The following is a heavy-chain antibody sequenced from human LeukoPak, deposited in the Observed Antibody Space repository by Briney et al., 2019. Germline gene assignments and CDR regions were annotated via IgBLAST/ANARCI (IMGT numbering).Heavy chain of an antibody. CDR3: ARLRGSGSYFDAFDI. D-gene: IGHD1-26*01. CDR2: IYTSGSS. CDR1: GGSISSGSYY. V-gene: IGHV4-61*02. J-gene: IGHJ3*02. Sequence: SQTLSLTCTVSGGSISSGSYYWSWIRQPAGKGLEWIGRIYTSGSSNYNPSLKSRVTISVDTSKNQFSLKLSSVTAADTAVYYCARLRGSGSYFDAFDIWGQGTMVTVSS.